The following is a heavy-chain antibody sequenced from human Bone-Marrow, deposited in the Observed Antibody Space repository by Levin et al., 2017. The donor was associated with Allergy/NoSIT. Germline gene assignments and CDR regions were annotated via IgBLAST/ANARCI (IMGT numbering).Heavy chain of an antibody. CDR3: ARVFIRWLQHGAFDI. CDR1: GFTFSSYA. D-gene: IGHD5-24*01. CDR2: ISYDGSNK. Sequence: GGSLRLSCAASGFTFSSYAMHWVRQAPGKGLEWVAVISYDGSNKYYADSVKGRFTISRDNSKNTLYLQMNSLRAEDTAVYYCARVFIRWLQHGAFDIWGQGTMVTVSS. V-gene: IGHV3-30*04. J-gene: IGHJ3*02.